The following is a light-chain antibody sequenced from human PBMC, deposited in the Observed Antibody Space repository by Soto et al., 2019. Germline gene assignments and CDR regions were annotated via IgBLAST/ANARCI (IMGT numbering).Light chain of an antibody. CDR3: SSYAGSNNPYV. CDR2: EVS. J-gene: IGLJ1*01. Sequence: QSVLTQPPSASGSPGQSVTISYTGTSSDVGGYNYVSWYQQHPGKAPKLMIYEVSKRPSGVPDRFSGSKSGNTASLTVSGPQAEDEADYYCSSYAGSNNPYVFGTGTKVTVL. V-gene: IGLV2-8*01. CDR1: SSDVGGYNY.